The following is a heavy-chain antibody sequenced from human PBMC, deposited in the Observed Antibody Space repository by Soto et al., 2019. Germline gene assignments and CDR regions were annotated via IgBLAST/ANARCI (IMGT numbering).Heavy chain of an antibody. CDR2: IDIGGNT. V-gene: IGHV3-66*01. Sequence: EVQVVESGGGLVQPGGSLRLSCAASGFSVTSNYMNWVRQAPGKGLEWVSIIDIGGNTYYADSVKDRFTISRDNSRNTLYLHMDSLRAEDTAVYYCARGRGSTGYLGREHYFDHWGRGTLVTVSP. D-gene: IGHD2-2*01. CDR1: GFSVTSNY. CDR3: ARGRGSTGYLGREHYFDH. J-gene: IGHJ4*02.